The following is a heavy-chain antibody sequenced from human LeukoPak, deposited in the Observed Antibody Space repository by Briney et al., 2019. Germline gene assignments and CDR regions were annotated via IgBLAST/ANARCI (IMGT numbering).Heavy chain of an antibody. D-gene: IGHD3-10*01. J-gene: IGHJ4*02. Sequence: SETLSLTCTVSGASISGYYWTWIRQPPGKGLEWIGYIYYTGTTNYNPSLRSRVTISVDTSKNQFSLKLSSVTAADTAVYYCARLYGSRNYFNELDYWGQGTLVTVSS. CDR3: ARLYGSRNYFNELDY. CDR1: GASISGYY. CDR2: IYYTGTT. V-gene: IGHV4-59*01.